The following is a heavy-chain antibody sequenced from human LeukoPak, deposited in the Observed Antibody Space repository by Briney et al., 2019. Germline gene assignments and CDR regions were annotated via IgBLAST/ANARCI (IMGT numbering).Heavy chain of an antibody. J-gene: IGHJ6*03. CDR2: IYPNGGGT. CDR1: GYTLTGYY. Sequence: ASVKVSCKASGYTLTGYYMHWVRQAPGQGLEWMGWIYPNGGGTNYAQKFQGRVTMTRDTSISTAYMELSRLRSDDTAVYYCARSEQFPYYMDVWGKGTTVTVSS. V-gene: IGHV1-2*02. CDR3: ARSEQFPYYMDV. D-gene: IGHD6-19*01.